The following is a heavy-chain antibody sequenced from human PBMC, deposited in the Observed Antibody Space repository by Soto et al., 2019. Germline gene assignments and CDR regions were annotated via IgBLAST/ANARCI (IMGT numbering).Heavy chain of an antibody. CDR3: ARGAAAGVDYGMDV. V-gene: IGHV4-4*07. Sequence: QVQLQESGPGLVKPSETLSLTCAVSGGSISRYYWSWIRQPAGKGLEWIGRIYTSGGTNYNPSLKSRVTMSVETSRNQFSLKLSSVTAADTAVYYCARGAAAGVDYGMDVWGRGTTVTVSS. CDR1: GGSISRYY. J-gene: IGHJ6*02. CDR2: IYTSGGT. D-gene: IGHD6-13*01.